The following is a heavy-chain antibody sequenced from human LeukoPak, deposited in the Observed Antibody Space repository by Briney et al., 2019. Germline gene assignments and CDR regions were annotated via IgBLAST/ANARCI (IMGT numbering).Heavy chain of an antibody. CDR3: ARDSMYSSSPSDP. D-gene: IGHD6-6*01. CDR1: GFTFSSYA. V-gene: IGHV3-48*04. Sequence: GGSLRLSCEASGFTFSSYAMHWVRQAPGQGREWVSYISTNGLTIYYADSVKGRFTISRDNSKNSSYLQMNSLRAEDTAVYYCARDSMYSSSPSDPWGQGSLVTVSS. CDR2: ISTNGLTI. J-gene: IGHJ5*02.